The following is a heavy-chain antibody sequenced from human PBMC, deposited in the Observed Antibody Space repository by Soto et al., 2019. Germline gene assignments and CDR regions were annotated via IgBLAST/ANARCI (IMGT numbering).Heavy chain of an antibody. J-gene: IGHJ5*02. CDR2: INAHSGGT. CDR3: AKDLTRQLVYWFDP. V-gene: IGHV1-2*02. Sequence: MICYDASGGSFTVYSIHWLRQAPGQGLEWMGWINAHSGGTEYAQKFQGRVTLTRDTSIATAYLTLTSLTSDDTALYYCAKDLTRQLVYWFDPRGHRPPVPAS. CDR1: GGSFTVYS. D-gene: IGHD6-13*01.